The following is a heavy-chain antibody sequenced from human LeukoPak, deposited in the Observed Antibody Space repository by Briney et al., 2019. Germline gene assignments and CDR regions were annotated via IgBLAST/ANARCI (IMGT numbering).Heavy chain of an antibody. J-gene: IGHJ4*02. V-gene: IGHV4-39*07. CDR2: IYYSGST. D-gene: IGHD5-24*01. CDR1: GGSISSSSYY. CDR3: ARTGRDGCSMIDY. Sequence: PSETLSLTCTVSGGSISSSSYYWGWIRQPPGKGLEWIGSIYYSGSTYYNPSLKSRVTISVDTSKNQFSLKLSSVTAADTAVYYCARTGRDGCSMIDYWGQGTLVTVSS.